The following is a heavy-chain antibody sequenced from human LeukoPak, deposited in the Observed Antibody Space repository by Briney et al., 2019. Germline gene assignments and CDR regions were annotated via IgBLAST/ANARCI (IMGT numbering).Heavy chain of an antibody. CDR1: GFTFSSYS. V-gene: IGHV3-48*02. CDR3: ARLLFYGMDV. D-gene: IGHD2/OR15-2a*01. CDR2: ISSSRSNTI. J-gene: IGHJ6*02. Sequence: PGGSLRLSCAASGFTFSSYSMNWVRQAPGKGLEWVSYISSSRSNTIYYADSVKGRFTISRDNAENPLYLQMNSLRDEDTAVYYCARLLFYGMDVWGQGTTVTVSS.